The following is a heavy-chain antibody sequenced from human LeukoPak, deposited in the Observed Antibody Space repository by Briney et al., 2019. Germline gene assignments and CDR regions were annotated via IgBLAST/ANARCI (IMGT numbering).Heavy chain of an antibody. D-gene: IGHD6-19*01. Sequence: GGSLRLSCAASGFTFSSYWMSWVRQAPGTGLEWVSFISGNGHNTYYADSVKGRFTISRDTSKNTLYLQMNSLRADDTAMYFCAKGCTSGWIDFDSWGQ. CDR2: ISGNGHNT. V-gene: IGHV3-23*01. CDR3: AKGCTSGWIDFDS. J-gene: IGHJ4*02. CDR1: GFTFSSYW.